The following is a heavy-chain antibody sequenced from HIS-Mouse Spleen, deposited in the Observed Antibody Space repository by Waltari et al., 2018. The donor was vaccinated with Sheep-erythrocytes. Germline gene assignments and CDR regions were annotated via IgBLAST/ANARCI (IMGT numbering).Heavy chain of an antibody. V-gene: IGHV4-34*01. CDR1: GGSFSGYY. CDR2: INHSGHP. CDR3: ARSITMIVVVIKTNWFDP. Sequence: QVQLQQWGAGLLKPSETLSLTCAVYGGSFSGYYWSWIRQPPGKGLEWIGQINHSGHPTYHPSLKGGVTLAVDASKNQFALKGSSVTAADTAVYYWARSITMIVVVIKTNWFDPWGQGTLVTVSS. J-gene: IGHJ5*02. D-gene: IGHD3-22*01.